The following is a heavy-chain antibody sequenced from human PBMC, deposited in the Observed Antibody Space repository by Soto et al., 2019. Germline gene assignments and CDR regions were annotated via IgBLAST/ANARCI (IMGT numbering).Heavy chain of an antibody. CDR1: GFTFDDYA. CDR2: INWNGGST. Sequence: GGSLRLSCAASGFTFDDYAMSWVRQAPGKGLEWVSGINWNGGSTGYVDSVKGRFTISRDNAKNSLYLQMNSLRAEDTALFYCARHADSSGEYYLDYWGQGALVTVSS. J-gene: IGHJ4*02. D-gene: IGHD3-22*01. V-gene: IGHV3-20*04. CDR3: ARHADSSGEYYLDY.